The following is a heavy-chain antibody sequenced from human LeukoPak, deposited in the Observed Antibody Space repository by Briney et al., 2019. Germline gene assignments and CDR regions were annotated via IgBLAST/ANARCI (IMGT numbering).Heavy chain of an antibody. CDR2: IYYSGST. CDR1: GGSISSSSYY. CDR3: ARDPSSSLLWFGVGAFDI. V-gene: IGHV4-39*07. Sequence: SETLSLTCTVSGGSISSSSYYWGWIRQPPGKGLEWIGSIYYSGSTYYNPSLKSRVTISVDTSKNQFSLKLSSVTAADTAVYYCARDPSSSLLWFGVGAFDIWGQGTMVTVSS. D-gene: IGHD3-10*01. J-gene: IGHJ3*02.